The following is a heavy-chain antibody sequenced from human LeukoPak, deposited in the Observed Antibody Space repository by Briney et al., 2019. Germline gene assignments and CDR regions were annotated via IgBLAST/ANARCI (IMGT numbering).Heavy chain of an antibody. CDR3: ARDRIGKYSIDY. CDR1: GFTFSNFG. CDR2: ISDNGRRT. J-gene: IGHJ4*02. D-gene: IGHD2-15*01. Sequence: GGSVRLSCAASGFTFSNFGLNWVHQAPGKGLEWVAFISDNGRRTYYLESVEGLFTISRDDSKNTLYLQMNSLRVEDTAVYYCARDRIGKYSIDYWGQGTLVTVSS. V-gene: IGHV3-33*08.